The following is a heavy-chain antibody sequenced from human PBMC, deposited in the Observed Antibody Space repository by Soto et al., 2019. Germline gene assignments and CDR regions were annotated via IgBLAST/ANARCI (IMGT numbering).Heavy chain of an antibody. Sequence: QVQLVQSGAEVKKPGSSVTVSCKASGGTFSSYAISWVLQAPGQGLEGMGGIIPIFGTANYAQKFQSRVTITADESTSTAYMELSSLRSEDTAVYYCARAPRPAVAGHDAFDIWGQGTMVTVSS. V-gene: IGHV1-69*01. D-gene: IGHD6-19*01. CDR1: GGTFSSYA. CDR3: ARAPRPAVAGHDAFDI. CDR2: IIPIFGTA. J-gene: IGHJ3*02.